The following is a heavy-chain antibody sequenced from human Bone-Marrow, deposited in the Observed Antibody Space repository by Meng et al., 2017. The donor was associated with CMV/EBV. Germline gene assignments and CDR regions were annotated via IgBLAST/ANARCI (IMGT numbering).Heavy chain of an antibody. CDR1: GFTFSSYW. CDR3: ARGDYDFWSGYSYGMDV. V-gene: IGHV3-7*01. Sequence: GGSLRLSFLASGFTFSSYWMSWVRQAPGKGLEWVANIKQDGSEKYYVDSVKGRFTISRDNAKNSLYLQMNSLRAEDTAVYYCARGDYDFWSGYSYGMDVWGQGTTVTVSS. D-gene: IGHD3-3*01. CDR2: IKQDGSEK. J-gene: IGHJ6*02.